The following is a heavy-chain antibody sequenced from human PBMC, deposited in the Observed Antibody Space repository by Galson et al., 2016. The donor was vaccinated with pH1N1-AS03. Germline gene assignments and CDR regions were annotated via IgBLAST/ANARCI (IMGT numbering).Heavy chain of an antibody. CDR2: VHHGGNT. J-gene: IGHJ3*01. Sequence: SETLSLTCTVSGVSITAYYWNWIRQIPEKGLEWVGYVHHGGNTKYNPSLGSRVSMSADRSKNQFSLKLNSVAAADMAVYYCGRWGETPTSLDLLGFDVWGQGTMVTVSP. D-gene: IGHD3/OR15-3a*01. CDR1: GVSITAYY. CDR3: GRWGETPTSLDLLGFDV. V-gene: IGHV4-59*12.